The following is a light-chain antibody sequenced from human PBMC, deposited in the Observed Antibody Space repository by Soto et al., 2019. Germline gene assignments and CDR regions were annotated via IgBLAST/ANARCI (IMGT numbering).Light chain of an antibody. CDR3: QQYFTSRT. J-gene: IGKJ1*01. CDR1: EFVTSTY. CDR2: GGS. Sequence: EIVLTQSPGTLSLSPGDRATLSCRAREFVTSTYLAWYQQKSGQAHRLLIYGGSNRATGIPDRFRGSGSGTDFTLTISRPEPEDFAGYYCQQYFTSRTFGQGTKVDIK. V-gene: IGKV3-20*01.